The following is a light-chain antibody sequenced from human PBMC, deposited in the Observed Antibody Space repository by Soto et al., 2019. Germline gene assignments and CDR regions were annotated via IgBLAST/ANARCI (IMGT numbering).Light chain of an antibody. CDR2: DAS. CDR3: QHYGSSTWT. CDR1: QSVSSSS. Sequence: EIVLTQSPGTLSLSPGERATLSCRASQSVSSSSLAWYQQKPGQAPRLLFYDASIRATGIPDRFSGSGSGTDFSLTISRLEPEDFAVYYCQHYGSSTWTFGQGTKVDIK. J-gene: IGKJ1*01. V-gene: IGKV3-20*01.